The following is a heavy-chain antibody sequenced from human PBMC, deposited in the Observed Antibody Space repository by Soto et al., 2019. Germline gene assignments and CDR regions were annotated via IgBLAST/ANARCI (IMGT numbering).Heavy chain of an antibody. CDR3: AKDYDYIWGSYRFDY. D-gene: IGHD3-16*02. V-gene: IGHV3-30*18. CDR2: ISYDGSNK. Sequence: VAVISYDGSNKYYADSVKGRFTISRDNSKNTLYLQMNSLRAEDTAVYYCAKDYDYIWGSYRFDYWGQGTLVTVSS. J-gene: IGHJ4*02.